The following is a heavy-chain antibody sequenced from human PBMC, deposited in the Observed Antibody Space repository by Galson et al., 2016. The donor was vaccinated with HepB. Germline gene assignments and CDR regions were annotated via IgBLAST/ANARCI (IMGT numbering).Heavy chain of an antibody. D-gene: IGHD2-8*01. J-gene: IGHJ6*02. CDR2: IWCDGNNK. Sequence: SLRLSCAASGFSFSSYGMHWVRQAPGKGLEWVVVIWCDGNNKYNGDSVKDRFTISRDNSRNTLYLQMNSLRVDDTAVYYCARGGLMDYYYHVMDVWGQGNTVIVS. CDR3: ARGGLMDYYYHVMDV. CDR1: GFSFSSYG. V-gene: IGHV3-33*01.